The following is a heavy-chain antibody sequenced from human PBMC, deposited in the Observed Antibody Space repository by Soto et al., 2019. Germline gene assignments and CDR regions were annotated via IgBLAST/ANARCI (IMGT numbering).Heavy chain of an antibody. CDR3: ARGLVETPGGWGY. V-gene: IGHV1-18*01. Sequence: ASVKVSCKASGYMFTNNGITWVRQAPGQGLEWMGWISAYNGDTNYAQKLQGRVTMTTDTSTSTAFMELRGLRADDTAVYYCARGLVETPGGWGYWGQGTQVTVSS. J-gene: IGHJ4*02. CDR1: GYMFTNNG. CDR2: ISAYNGDT. D-gene: IGHD1-26*01.